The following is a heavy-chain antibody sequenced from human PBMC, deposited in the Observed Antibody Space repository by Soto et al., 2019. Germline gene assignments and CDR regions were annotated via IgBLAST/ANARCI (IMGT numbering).Heavy chain of an antibody. CDR2: INPSGGST. CDR3: ARSILGYCISTSCSNNWFDP. V-gene: IGHV1-46*01. Sequence: ASAKVSCKASGYTFTSYYMHWVRQSPGQGLEWMGIINPSGGSTSYAQKFQGRVTMTRDTSTSTVYMELSSLRSEDTAVYYCARSILGYCISTSCSNNWFDPWAQGTLVTVSS. J-gene: IGHJ5*02. D-gene: IGHD2-2*01. CDR1: GYTFTSYY.